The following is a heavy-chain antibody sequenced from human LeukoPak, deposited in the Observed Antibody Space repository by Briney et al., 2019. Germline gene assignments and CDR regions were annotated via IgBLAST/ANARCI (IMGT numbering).Heavy chain of an antibody. Sequence: PGGSLRLSCAASGFTLSSYGMSWVRQAPGKGLEWVSGISGSGGSTYYADSVEGRFTISRDNSKNTLYLQMNSLRAEDTAVYYCAKVFPYYDSSGRYFDYWGQGTLVTVSS. J-gene: IGHJ4*02. D-gene: IGHD3-22*01. CDR3: AKVFPYYDSSGRYFDY. CDR1: GFTLSSYG. V-gene: IGHV3-23*01. CDR2: ISGSGGST.